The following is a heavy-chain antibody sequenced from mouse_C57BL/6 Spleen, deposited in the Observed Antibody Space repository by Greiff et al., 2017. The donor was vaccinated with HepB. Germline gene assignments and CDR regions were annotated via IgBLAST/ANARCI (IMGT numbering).Heavy chain of an antibody. CDR1: GYTFTSYW. CDR3: SKGCVYDYEGFAY. D-gene: IGHD2-4*01. J-gene: IGHJ3*01. V-gene: IGHV1-7*01. CDR2: INPSSGYT. Sequence: VQLQQSGAELAKPGASVKLSCKASGYTFTSYWMHWVKQRPGQGLEWIGYINPSSGYTKYNQKFKDKATLTADKSSSTAYMQLSSLTDEDAAVYYCSKGCVYDYEGFAYWGQGTLVTVSA.